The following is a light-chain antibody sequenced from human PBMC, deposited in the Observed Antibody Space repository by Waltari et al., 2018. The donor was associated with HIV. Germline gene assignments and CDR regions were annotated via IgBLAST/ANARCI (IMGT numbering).Light chain of an antibody. CDR2: RKK. V-gene: IGLV1-44*01. CDR1: SSNIGKNT. Sequence: QSVLTQPPSASGTPGQRVTISCSGSSSNIGKNTVNWYQQLPGTAPKLLIYRKKQRPSGVPDRFSGSKSGTSASLAISVLQSEDEADYYCAAWDDSLKGYVFGPGTEVSVL. J-gene: IGLJ1*01. CDR3: AAWDDSLKGYV.